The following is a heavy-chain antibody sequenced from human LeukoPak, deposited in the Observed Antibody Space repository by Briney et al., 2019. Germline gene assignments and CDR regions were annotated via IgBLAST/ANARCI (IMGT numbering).Heavy chain of an antibody. CDR1: GGTFSSYA. V-gene: IGHV1-69*05. CDR3: ARGTYYYDSSAYYGVGFGYYMDV. J-gene: IGHJ6*03. CDR2: IIPIFGTT. D-gene: IGHD3-22*01. Sequence: SVKVPCKASGGTFSSYAISWVRQAPGQGLEWMGGIIPIFGTTNYAQKFQGRVTITTDESTSTAYMELSSLRSEDTAVYYCARGTYYYDSSAYYGVGFGYYMDVWGKGTTVTVSS.